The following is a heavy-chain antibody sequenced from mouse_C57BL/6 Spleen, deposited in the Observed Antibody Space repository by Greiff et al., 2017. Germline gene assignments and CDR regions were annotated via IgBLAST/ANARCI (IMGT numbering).Heavy chain of an antibody. J-gene: IGHJ1*03. CDR1: GYTFTSYW. D-gene: IGHD1-1*01. V-gene: IGHV1-55*01. CDR2: IYPGSGST. CDR3: ARLLDWYFDV. Sequence: QVQLQQPGAELVKPGASVKMSCKASGYTFTSYWITWVKQRPGQGLEWIGDIYPGSGSTNYNEQFKSKATLTVDTSSSTAYMPLSRLTSEGSAVYYCARLLDWYFDVWGTGTTVTVSS.